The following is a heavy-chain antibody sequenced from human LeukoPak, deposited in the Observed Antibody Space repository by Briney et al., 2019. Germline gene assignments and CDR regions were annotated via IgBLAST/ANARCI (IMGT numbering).Heavy chain of an antibody. CDR1: GGSFSGYY. V-gene: IGHV3-15*01. CDR2: IKSKTDGGTT. D-gene: IGHD3-16*01. CDR3: AKNYVNDY. Sequence: ETLSLTCAVYGGSFSGYYWSWIRQPPGKGLEWVGRIKSKTDGGTTDYAAPVKGRFTISRDDSKNTLYLQMNSLKTEDTAVYYCAKNYVNDYWGQGTLVTVSS. J-gene: IGHJ4*02.